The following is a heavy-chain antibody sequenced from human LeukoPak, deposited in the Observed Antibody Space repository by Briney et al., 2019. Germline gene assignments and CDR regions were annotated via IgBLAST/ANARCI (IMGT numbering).Heavy chain of an antibody. D-gene: IGHD6-19*01. CDR3: ATRKQWLVRSSAFDI. V-gene: IGHV4-34*01. CDR2: INHSGGT. J-gene: IGHJ3*02. CDR1: GGSFSGYY. Sequence: SETLSLTCAVYGGSFSGYYWSWIRQPPGKGLEWIGEINHSGGTNYNPSLKSRVTISVDTSKNQFSLKLSSVTAADTAVYYCATRKQWLVRSSAFDIWGQGTMVTVSS.